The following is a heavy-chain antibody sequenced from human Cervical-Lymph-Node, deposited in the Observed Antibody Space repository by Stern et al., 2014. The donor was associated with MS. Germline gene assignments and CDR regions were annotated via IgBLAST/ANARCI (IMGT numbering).Heavy chain of an antibody. V-gene: IGHV1-18*01. Sequence: VQLVESGPEVRQPGASVRVSCKASGYTFTTPNYGIAWVREAPGRGLEWMGWIISYKGNTVYAQTLQDRVTMTTDTSASTAYMELRSLRSDDTAFYYCARERLRDFNDYHFDSWGQGTLVTVSS. CDR1: GYTFTTPNYG. D-gene: IGHD4-11*01. CDR2: IISYKGNT. CDR3: ARERLRDFNDYHFDS. J-gene: IGHJ4*02.